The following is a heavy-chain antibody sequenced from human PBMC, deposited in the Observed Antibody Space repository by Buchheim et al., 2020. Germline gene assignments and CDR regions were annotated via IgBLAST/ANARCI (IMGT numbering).Heavy chain of an antibody. V-gene: IGHV3-66*01. CDR2: IYSGGST. D-gene: IGHD2-15*01. J-gene: IGHJ6*02. Sequence: EVQLVESGGGLVQPGGSLRLSCAASGFTVSSSYMSWVRQAPGKGLEWVSVIYSGGSTYYADSVKGRFTISRDNSKNTLYLQMNSLRAEDTAVYYCVVVRAAGNYYYGMDVWGQGTT. CDR3: VVVRAAGNYYYGMDV. CDR1: GFTVSSSY.